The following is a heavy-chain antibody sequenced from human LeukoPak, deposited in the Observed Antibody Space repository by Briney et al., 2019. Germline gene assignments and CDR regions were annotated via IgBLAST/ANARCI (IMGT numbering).Heavy chain of an antibody. J-gene: IGHJ4*02. Sequence: PSETLSLTCTVSGGSISSGSYYWSWIRQPAGKGLEWIGRIYTSGSTNCNPSLKSRVTISVDTSKNQFPLKLSSVTAADTAVYYCATSYDFWSGYFFDYWGQGTQVTVSS. CDR2: IYTSGST. D-gene: IGHD3-3*01. V-gene: IGHV4-61*02. CDR3: ATSYDFWSGYFFDY. CDR1: GGSISSGSYY.